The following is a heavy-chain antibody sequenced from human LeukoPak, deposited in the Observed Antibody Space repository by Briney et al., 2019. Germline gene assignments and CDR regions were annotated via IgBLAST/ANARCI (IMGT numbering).Heavy chain of an antibody. J-gene: IGHJ6*03. CDR2: IKQDGSEK. D-gene: IGHD3-22*01. Sequence: GGSLRLSCAASGFTFSTYWMTWVRQAPGKGLEWVASIKQDGSEKYYVDSVKGRFTISRDNAKNSLYLQLNSLRAEDTAVYYCARVTGYFDSLGFLTYMDVWGRGTTVTISS. CDR1: GFTFSTYW. CDR3: ARVTGYFDSLGFLTYMDV. V-gene: IGHV3-7*01.